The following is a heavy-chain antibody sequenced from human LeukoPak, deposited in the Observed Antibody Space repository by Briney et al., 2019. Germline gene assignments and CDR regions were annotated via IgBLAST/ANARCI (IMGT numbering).Heavy chain of an antibody. Sequence: ASVKVSCKVSGYTLTELSMHWVRQAPGKGLEWMGGFDPEDGETIYAQKLQGRVTMTEDTSTDTAYVELSSLRSEDTAVYYCAGRYCSSTSCYSMVYDYWGQGTLVTVSS. CDR2: FDPEDGET. D-gene: IGHD2-2*01. CDR3: AGRYCSSTSCYSMVYDY. CDR1: GYTLTELS. J-gene: IGHJ4*02. V-gene: IGHV1-24*01.